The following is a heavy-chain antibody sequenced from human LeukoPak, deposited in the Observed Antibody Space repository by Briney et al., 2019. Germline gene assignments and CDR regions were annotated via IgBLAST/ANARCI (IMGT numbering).Heavy chain of an antibody. V-gene: IGHV4-61*01. CDR1: GPSIRSTIFY. J-gene: IGHJ1*01. Sequence: PSETLSLTCTVSGPSIRSTIFYWGWIRQPPGKGLEWIGYIYYSGSTNYNPSLKSRVTISVDTSKNQFSLKLSSVTAADTAVYYCARDSPEDSSRGGYFQHWGQGTLVTVSS. CDR3: ARDSPEDSSRGGYFQH. CDR2: IYYSGST. D-gene: IGHD3-22*01.